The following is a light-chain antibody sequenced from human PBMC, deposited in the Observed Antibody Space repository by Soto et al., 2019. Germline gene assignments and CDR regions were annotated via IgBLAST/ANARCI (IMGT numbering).Light chain of an antibody. Sequence: DIQMTQSPSTLSGSVGDRVTITCRASQTISSWLAWYQQKPGKAPNLLIYKASTLKSGVPSRFSGSGSGTEFTLTISSLQPDDFATYDCQQYNSYWTFGQGTKVDIK. V-gene: IGKV1-5*03. CDR3: QQYNSYWT. J-gene: IGKJ1*01. CDR1: QTISSW. CDR2: KAS.